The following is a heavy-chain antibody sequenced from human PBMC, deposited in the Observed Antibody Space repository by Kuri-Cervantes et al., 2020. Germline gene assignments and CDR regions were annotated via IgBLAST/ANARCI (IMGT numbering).Heavy chain of an antibody. Sequence: GESLKISCAASGFTFSSYWMDWVRQAPGKGLEWVANIKPDGSEEYYVDSVKGRFTISRDNSKNTLYLQMNSLRAEDTAVYYCAGHSSSGYWGQGTLVTVSS. D-gene: IGHD6-6*01. CDR2: IKPDGSEE. J-gene: IGHJ4*02. CDR3: AGHSSSGY. CDR1: GFTFSSYW. V-gene: IGHV3-7*01.